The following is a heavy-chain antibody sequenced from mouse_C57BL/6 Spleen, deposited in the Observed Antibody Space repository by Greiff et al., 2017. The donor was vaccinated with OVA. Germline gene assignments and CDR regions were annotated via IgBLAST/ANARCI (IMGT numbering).Heavy chain of an antibody. J-gene: IGHJ4*01. CDR2: IYPRDGST. CDR1: GYTFTSYD. Sequence: VKLQESGPELVKPGASVKLSCKASGYTFTSYDINWVKQRPGQGLEWIGWIYPRDGSTKYNEKFKGKATLTVDTSSSTAYMELHSLTSEDSAVYFCARGEYHYAMDYWGQGTSVTVSS. V-gene: IGHV1-85*01. CDR3: ARGEYHYAMDY. D-gene: IGHD5-1*01.